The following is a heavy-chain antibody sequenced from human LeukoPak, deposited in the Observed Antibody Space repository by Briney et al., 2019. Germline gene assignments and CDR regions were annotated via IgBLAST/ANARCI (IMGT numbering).Heavy chain of an antibody. J-gene: IGHJ4*02. CDR1: GFTFSSYA. V-gene: IGHV3-23*01. CDR3: AKFEGSLQPGLDY. D-gene: IGHD5-24*01. Sequence: GGSLRLSCAASGFTFSSYAMSWVRQAPGKGLEWVSAISGSGGSTYYADSVKGRFTISRDNSTNTLYLQMNRLRPEDTAVYYCAKFEGSLQPGLDYWGQGTLVTVSS. CDR2: ISGSGGST.